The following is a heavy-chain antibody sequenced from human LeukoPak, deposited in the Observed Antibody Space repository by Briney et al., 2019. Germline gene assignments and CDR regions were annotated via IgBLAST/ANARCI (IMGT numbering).Heavy chain of an antibody. J-gene: IGHJ4*02. Sequence: GGSLRLSCAASGFDFSSYGMSWVRQSPGKGLEWVSTFSASSTSTYYADSVEGRFTISRDNSKNTLYLQMNSLRDEDTAVYYCAKGDTYYDLLTCFDFWGPGTLVTVSS. D-gene: IGHD3-9*01. V-gene: IGHV3-23*01. CDR2: FSASSTST. CDR1: GFDFSSYG. CDR3: AKGDTYYDLLTCFDF.